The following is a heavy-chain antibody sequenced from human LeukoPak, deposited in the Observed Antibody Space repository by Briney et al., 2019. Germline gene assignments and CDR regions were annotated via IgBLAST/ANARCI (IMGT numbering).Heavy chain of an antibody. CDR3: ARQGSSSSSGVQLDTFDY. J-gene: IGHJ4*02. D-gene: IGHD6-6*01. Sequence: SETLSLTCTVSGGSLRSGDSYWGWIRQPPGKGLEWIGSMYYNGSTYYNPSLKSRITRSVDTSKNQFTLNLSSVTAADTAVYYCARQGSSSSSGVQLDTFDYWGQGTLVTVSS. CDR1: GGSLRSGDSY. V-gene: IGHV4-39*01. CDR2: MYYNGST.